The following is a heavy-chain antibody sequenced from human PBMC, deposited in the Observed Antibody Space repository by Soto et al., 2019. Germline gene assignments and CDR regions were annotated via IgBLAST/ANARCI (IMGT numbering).Heavy chain of an antibody. J-gene: IGHJ5*02. CDR1: GYTLTELS. CDR2: FDPEDGET. Sequence: ASVKVSCKVSGYTLTELSMHWVRQAPGKGLEWMGGFDPEDGETIYAQKFQGRVTMTEDTSTDTAYVELSSLRSEDTAVYYCATAYYYGSDNWFDPWGQGTLVTVSS. V-gene: IGHV1-24*01. CDR3: ATAYYYGSDNWFDP. D-gene: IGHD3-10*01.